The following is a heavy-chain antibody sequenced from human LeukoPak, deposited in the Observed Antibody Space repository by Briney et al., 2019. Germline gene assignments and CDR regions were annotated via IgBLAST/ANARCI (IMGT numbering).Heavy chain of an antibody. CDR3: ARDLSGVTGYTYGRGIDY. D-gene: IGHD5-18*01. Sequence: PGGSLRLSCTASGFTFGRYAMHWLRQAPGKGLEWVANIKKDGSEKYYVDSVKGRFTISRDNAKTSLYLQMNSLRAEDTAVYYCARDLSGVTGYTYGRGIDYWGQGTLVTVSS. CDR2: IKKDGSEK. J-gene: IGHJ4*02. V-gene: IGHV3-7*01. CDR1: GFTFGRYA.